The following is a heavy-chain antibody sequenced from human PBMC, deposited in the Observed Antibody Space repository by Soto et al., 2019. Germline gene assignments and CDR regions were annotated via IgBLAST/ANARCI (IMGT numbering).Heavy chain of an antibody. CDR1: GGSISSHY. CDR2: IYYSGST. J-gene: IGHJ4*02. Sequence: SETLSLTCTVSGGSISSHYWSWIRQPPGQGLEWIGYIYYSGSTNYNPSLKSRVTISVDTSKSQFSLRLSSVTAADTAVYFCARPDGSDHYIDYRGQGALVTVS. CDR3: ARPDGSDHYIDY. V-gene: IGHV4-59*08. D-gene: IGHD5-12*01.